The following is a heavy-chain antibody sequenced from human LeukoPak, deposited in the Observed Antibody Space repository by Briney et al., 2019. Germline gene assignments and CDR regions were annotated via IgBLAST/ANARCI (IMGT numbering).Heavy chain of an antibody. CDR3: ARHGNDYGDYDYFDY. V-gene: IGHV4-39*01. CDR1: GGSISSSSYY. Sequence: SETLSLTCTVSGGSISSSSYYWGWIRQPPGKGLEWIGSIYFSGSTYYNPSLKSRVTISVDTSKNQFSLKLSSVTAADTAVYYCARHGNDYGDYDYFDYWGQGTLVTVSS. J-gene: IGHJ4*02. CDR2: IYFSGST. D-gene: IGHD4-17*01.